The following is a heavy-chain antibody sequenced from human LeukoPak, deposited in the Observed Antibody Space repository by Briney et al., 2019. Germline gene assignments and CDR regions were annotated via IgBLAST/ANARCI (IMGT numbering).Heavy chain of an antibody. J-gene: IGHJ6*03. V-gene: IGHV1-8*01. Sequence: ASVKVSCKASGYTFTSYDINWVRQATGQGLEWTGWMNPKSGNTGYAQKFQGRVTMTRNTSISTAYMELSSLRSEDTAVYYCARRGYSSSWGAPYFYYYYMDVWGTGTTVTISS. CDR1: GYTFTSYD. CDR3: ARRGYSSSWGAPYFYYYYMDV. CDR2: MNPKSGNT. D-gene: IGHD6-13*01.